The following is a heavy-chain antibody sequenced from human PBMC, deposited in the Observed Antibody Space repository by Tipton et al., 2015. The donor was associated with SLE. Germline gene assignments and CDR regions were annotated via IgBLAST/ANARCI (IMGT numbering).Heavy chain of an antibody. J-gene: IGHJ6*04. Sequence: TLSLTCSVSGVSINPNFWSWIRQPPGKGLEWIGYIYTSGSTNYNPSLKSRVTISVDTSKNQFSLKLSSVTATDTAVYYCARYTTGTMLDVWGKGTTVTVSS. CDR3: ARYTTGTMLDV. V-gene: IGHV4-4*08. CDR2: IYTSGST. D-gene: IGHD1-1*01. CDR1: GVSINPNF.